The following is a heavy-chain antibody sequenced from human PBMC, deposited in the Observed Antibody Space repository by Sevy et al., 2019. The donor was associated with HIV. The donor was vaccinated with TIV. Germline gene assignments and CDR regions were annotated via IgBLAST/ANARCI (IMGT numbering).Heavy chain of an antibody. CDR1: GGSFSGYY. J-gene: IGHJ4*02. Sequence: SETLSLTCAVYGGSFSGYYWSWIRQPPGKGLEWIGEINHSGGTNYNPSLKSRVTISVDTSKNQFSLKLSSVTAADTAVYYCARGRRYYYDSSGYYLDYWGQGTMVTVSS. CDR3: ARGRRYYYDSSGYYLDY. D-gene: IGHD3-22*01. CDR2: INHSGGT. V-gene: IGHV4-34*01.